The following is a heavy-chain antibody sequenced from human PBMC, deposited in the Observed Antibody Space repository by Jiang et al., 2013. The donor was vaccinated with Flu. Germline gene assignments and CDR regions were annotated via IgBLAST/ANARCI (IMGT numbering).Heavy chain of an antibody. V-gene: IGHV3-73*01. CDR1: GFTFSGSA. J-gene: IGHJ4*02. Sequence: GLVQPGGSLKLSCAASGFTFSGSAMHWVRQASGKGLEWVGRIRDKANSYATAYGASVKGRFTISRDDPKNTAYLQMNSLKTEDTAVYYCTATYGDLWGYWGQGTLVTVSS. CDR3: TATYGDLWGY. D-gene: IGHD4-17*01. CDR2: IRDKANSYAT.